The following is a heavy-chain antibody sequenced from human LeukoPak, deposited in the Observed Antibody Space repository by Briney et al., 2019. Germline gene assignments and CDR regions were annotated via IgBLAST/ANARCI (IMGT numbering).Heavy chain of an antibody. CDR2: INPNSGGT. J-gene: IGHJ4*02. Sequence: GASVKVSCKASGYTFTSYAMHWVRQAPGQGLEWMGWINPNSGGTNYAQKFQGRVTMTRDTSISTAYMELSRLRSDDTAVYYCARALFLRIAAAGGGYWGQGTLVTVSS. V-gene: IGHV1-2*02. D-gene: IGHD6-13*01. CDR1: GYTFTSYA. CDR3: ARALFLRIAAAGGGY.